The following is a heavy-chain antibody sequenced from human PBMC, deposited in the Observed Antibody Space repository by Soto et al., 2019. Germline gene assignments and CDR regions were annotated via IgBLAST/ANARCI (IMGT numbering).Heavy chain of an antibody. D-gene: IGHD2-21*02. CDR1: GGSIRSSSYF. CDR3: ARHPSDFWFDP. CDR2: IYYSGST. J-gene: IGHJ5*02. V-gene: IGHV4-39*01. Sequence: SETLSLTCTVSGGSIRSSSYFWGWIRQPPGKGLEWIGSIYYSGSTYYNPSLKSRVTVSVDTSKNHFSLKLSSVTAADTAVYYCARHPSDFWFDPWGQRTLVTVSS.